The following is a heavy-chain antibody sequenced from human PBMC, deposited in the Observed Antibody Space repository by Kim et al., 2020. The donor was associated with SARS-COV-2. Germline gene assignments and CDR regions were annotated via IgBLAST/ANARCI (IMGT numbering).Heavy chain of an antibody. CDR1: GGSISSYY. Sequence: SETLSLTCTVSGGSISSYYWSWIRQPPGKGLEWIGYIYYSGSTNYNPSLKSRVTISVDTSKNQFSLKLSSVTAADTAVYYCARGAYYYDSSGRTYYFDYWGQGTLVTVSS. CDR3: ARGAYYYDSSGRTYYFDY. V-gene: IGHV4-59*01. D-gene: IGHD3-22*01. CDR2: IYYSGST. J-gene: IGHJ4*02.